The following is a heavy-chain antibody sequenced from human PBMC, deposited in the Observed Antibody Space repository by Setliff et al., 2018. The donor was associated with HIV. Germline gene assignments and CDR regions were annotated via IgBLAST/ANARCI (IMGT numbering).Heavy chain of an antibody. CDR1: DYTFTTYW. J-gene: IGHJ3*01. CDR2: IYPDDSDI. V-gene: IGHV5-51*01. D-gene: IGHD2-21*01. CDR3: ARRDGRSMNAFQI. Sequence: SLKISCKALDYTFTTYWIAWVRQMPGEGLEWMGIIYPDDSDIRYNPSFQHQITISADKSIATAYLQLNNLKASDTATYYCARRDGRSMNAFQIWGPGTMVTVSS.